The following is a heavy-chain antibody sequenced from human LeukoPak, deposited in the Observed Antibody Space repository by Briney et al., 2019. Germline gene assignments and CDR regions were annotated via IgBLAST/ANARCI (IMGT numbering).Heavy chain of an antibody. CDR3: ARGGRTTSCCDDSFPM. Sequence: SVWLSCKASGYTFTAYYVHGVRQAPGQRLEWMGWINTKSGGTKYANNFQGRVTMTKDTSISTAYMELNRLKSDDTAVYYCARGGRTTSCCDDSFPMWGQGTMVTVSS. CDR1: GYTFTAYY. J-gene: IGHJ3*02. D-gene: IGHD2-2*01. V-gene: IGHV1-2*02. CDR2: INTKSGGT.